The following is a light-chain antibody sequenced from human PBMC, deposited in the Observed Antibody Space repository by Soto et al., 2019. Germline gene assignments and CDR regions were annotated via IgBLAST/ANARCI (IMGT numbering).Light chain of an antibody. CDR1: QSVRNDY. CDR3: QQYGTSSYT. V-gene: IGKV3-20*01. CDR2: GVS. J-gene: IGKJ2*01. Sequence: IVLTQSPGTLSLSPGERATLSCWASQSVRNDYLAWYQQKPGQAPRLLIYGVSARATGIPDRFSGSGSGTDFTLTISRLEPEDFTVYYCQQYGTSSYTFGQRTKLEIK.